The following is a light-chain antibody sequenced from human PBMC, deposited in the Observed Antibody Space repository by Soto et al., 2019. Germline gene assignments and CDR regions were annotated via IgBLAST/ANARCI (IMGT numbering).Light chain of an antibody. J-gene: IGKJ1*01. V-gene: IGKV1-5*03. CDR3: HQYNGWPRT. CDR1: QTISSW. CDR2: KAS. Sequence: DIQMNQSPSTLSGAVGDRVTITCRASQTISSWLAWYQQKPGKAPKLLIYKASTLKSGVPSRFSGSGSGTEFTLTITSLQYEDFAVYYCHQYNGWPRTFGQGTKVDIK.